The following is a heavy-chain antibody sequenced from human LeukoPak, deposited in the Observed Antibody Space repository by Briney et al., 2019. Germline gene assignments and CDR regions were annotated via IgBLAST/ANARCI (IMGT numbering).Heavy chain of an antibody. J-gene: IGHJ6*03. V-gene: IGHV4-59*01. CDR3: AREARAAAGNNYYYYMDV. CDR1: GGSISSYY. D-gene: IGHD6-13*01. Sequence: PSETLSLTCTVSGGSISSYYWSWIRQPPGKGLEWLGYIYYSGSINYNPSLKSRVTISVDTSKNQFSLKLSSVTAADTAVYYCAREARAAAGNNYYYYMDVWGKGTTVTVSS. CDR2: IYYSGSI.